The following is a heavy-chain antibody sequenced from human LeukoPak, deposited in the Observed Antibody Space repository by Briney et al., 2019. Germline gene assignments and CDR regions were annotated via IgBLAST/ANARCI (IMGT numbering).Heavy chain of an antibody. CDR2: INPNSGGT. CDR1: GYTFTGYY. V-gene: IGHV1-2*02. Sequence: GASVKVSCKASGYTFTGYYMHWVRQAPGQGLEWMGWINPNSGGTNYAQKFQGRVTMTRDTSISTAYMELSRLRSDDTAVYYCARGGSDIVVVPAALAPYYYYMDVWGKGTTVTVSS. D-gene: IGHD2-2*01. J-gene: IGHJ6*03. CDR3: ARGGSDIVVVPAALAPYYYYMDV.